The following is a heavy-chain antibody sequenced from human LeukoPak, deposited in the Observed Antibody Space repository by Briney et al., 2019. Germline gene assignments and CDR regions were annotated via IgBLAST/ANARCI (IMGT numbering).Heavy chain of an antibody. Sequence: GGSLRLSCAASGFTFSSYGMHWVRQAPGKGLEWVAVISYDGPNKYYADSVKGRFTISRDDSKSTLYLQMNSLRAEDTAVYYCARLGYYGSGSYGAIPYYYYYGMDVWGQGTTVTVSS. CDR1: GFTFSSYG. V-gene: IGHV3-30*03. CDR3: ARLGYYGSGSYGAIPYYYYYGMDV. J-gene: IGHJ6*02. CDR2: ISYDGPNK. D-gene: IGHD3-10*01.